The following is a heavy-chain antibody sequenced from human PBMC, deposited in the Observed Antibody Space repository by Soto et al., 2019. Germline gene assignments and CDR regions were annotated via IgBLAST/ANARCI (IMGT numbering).Heavy chain of an antibody. CDR2: IYWDDDK. V-gene: IGHV2-5*02. D-gene: IGHD5-18*01. CDR1: GFSLSTSGVG. J-gene: IGHJ4*02. Sequence: SGPTLVNPTQTLTLTCTFSGFSLSTSGVGVGWIRQPPGKALEWLALIYWDDDKRYSPSLKSRLTITKDTSKNQVVLTMTNMDPVDTATYYCAHSRTWIQPSGSSHFYPWGQGTLVTVSS. CDR3: AHSRTWIQPSGSSHFYP.